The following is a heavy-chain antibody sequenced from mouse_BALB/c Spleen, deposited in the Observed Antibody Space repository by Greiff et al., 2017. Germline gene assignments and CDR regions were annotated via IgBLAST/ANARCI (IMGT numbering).Heavy chain of an antibody. Sequence: EVQRVESGGGLVQPGGSRKLSCAASGFTFSSFGMHWVRQAPEKGLEWVAYISSGSSTIYYADTVKGRFTISRDNPKKTLFLQMTSLRSEDTAMYYCARDLYAMDYWGQGTSVTVSS. CDR2: ISSGSSTI. CDR3: ARDLYAMDY. V-gene: IGHV5-17*02. J-gene: IGHJ4*01. CDR1: GFTFSSFG.